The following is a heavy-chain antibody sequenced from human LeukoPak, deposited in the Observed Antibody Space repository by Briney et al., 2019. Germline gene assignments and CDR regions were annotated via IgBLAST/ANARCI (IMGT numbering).Heavy chain of an antibody. CDR3: ARGHFRGRALNAFDI. Sequence: GGSLRLSCAASGFTFSNYWMSWVRQAPGKGLEWVANIKQDGSEKYYMDSVKGRFTISRDNAKNSLYLQMNSLRAEDTAVYYCARGHFRGRALNAFDIWGQGTMVTVSS. J-gene: IGHJ3*02. CDR2: IKQDGSEK. CDR1: GFTFSNYW. V-gene: IGHV3-7*03. D-gene: IGHD1-26*01.